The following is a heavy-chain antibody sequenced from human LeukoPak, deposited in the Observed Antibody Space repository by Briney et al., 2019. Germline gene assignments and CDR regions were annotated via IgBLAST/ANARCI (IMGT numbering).Heavy chain of an antibody. CDR2: IFYTGST. V-gene: IGHV4-59*08. D-gene: IGHD4-17*01. Sequence: SETLSLTCTVSGGSISSYYWTWIRQPPGKGLEWIGYIFYTGSTNYNPSFKSRVTMSVDTSNNQFSLKLTSVTAAGTAVYYCARRAVPTWYFDLWGRGTLVTVSS. CDR3: ARRAVPTWYFDL. CDR1: GGSISSYY. J-gene: IGHJ2*01.